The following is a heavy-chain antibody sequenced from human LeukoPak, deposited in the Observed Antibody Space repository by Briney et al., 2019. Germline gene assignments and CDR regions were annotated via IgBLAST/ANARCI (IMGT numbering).Heavy chain of an antibody. D-gene: IGHD2-2*01. CDR2: IDPKRGAT. CDR3: ARGLRVSPAFDY. J-gene: IGHJ4*02. V-gene: IGHV1-2*02. CDR1: GYTFTGYY. Sequence: ASVKVSCKASGYTFTGYYMHWVRQAPGQGLEWMAWIDPKRGATNYAQRFQGRVTITRDTSLITAYMELSRLRSDDTAVYYCARGLRVSPAFDYWGQGTLVTVSS.